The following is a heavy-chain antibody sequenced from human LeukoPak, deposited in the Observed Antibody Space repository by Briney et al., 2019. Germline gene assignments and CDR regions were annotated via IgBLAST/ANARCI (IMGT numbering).Heavy chain of an antibody. CDR3: ARSSGFAY. J-gene: IGHJ4*02. V-gene: IGHV4-39*01. CDR1: GGSISSSSYY. CDR2: IYYSGST. D-gene: IGHD6-19*01. Sequence: PSETLSLTCTVSGGSISSSSYYWGWIRQPPGKGLEWIGSIYYSGSTYYNPSLKSRVTISVDTSKNQFSLKLSSVTAADTAVYYCARSSGFAYWGQGTLVTVSS.